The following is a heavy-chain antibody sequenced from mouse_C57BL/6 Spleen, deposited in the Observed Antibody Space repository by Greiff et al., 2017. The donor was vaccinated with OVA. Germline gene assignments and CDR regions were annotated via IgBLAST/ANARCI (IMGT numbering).Heavy chain of an antibody. D-gene: IGHD1-1*01. CDR3: ARWDYGSSYGFDY. CDR2: IDPSDSYT. V-gene: IGHV1-69*01. CDR1: GYTFTSYW. Sequence: VKLQQPGAELVMPGASVKLSCKASGYTFTSYWMHWVKQRPGQGLEWIGEIDPSDSYTNYNQKFKGKSTLTVDKSSSTAYMQLSSLTSEDSAVYYCARWDYGSSYGFDYWGQGTTLTVSS. J-gene: IGHJ2*01.